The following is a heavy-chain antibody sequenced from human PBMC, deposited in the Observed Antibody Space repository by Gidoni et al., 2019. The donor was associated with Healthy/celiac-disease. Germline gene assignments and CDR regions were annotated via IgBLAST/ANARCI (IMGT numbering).Heavy chain of an antibody. Sequence: EVQLLESGGGLVQPGGSLRLSCSAYGFTFSIYAMSWVRTAPGKGLEWVSAISGSGGSTYYADSVKGRFNISRDNAKNTLYLQMNSLRAEDTAVYYCAKDQPDYDILTGYYNYYYYGMDVWGQGTTVTVSS. D-gene: IGHD3-9*01. V-gene: IGHV3-23*01. J-gene: IGHJ6*02. CDR2: ISGSGGST. CDR3: AKDQPDYDILTGYYNYYYYGMDV. CDR1: GFTFSIYA.